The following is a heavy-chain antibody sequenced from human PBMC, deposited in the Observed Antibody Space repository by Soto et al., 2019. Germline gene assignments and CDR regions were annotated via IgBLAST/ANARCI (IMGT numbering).Heavy chain of an antibody. CDR3: VRAVGRDGSSWYMGAYDS. CDR1: GYTFTAYY. J-gene: IGHJ5*01. D-gene: IGHD6-13*01. Sequence: VASVKVSCKASGYTFTAYYIHWLRQAPGQGLEWLGWINPDTGGTDYAQKFQGWVTLTRDTSKTTAYMELSSLKSDDTAVFYCVRAVGRDGSSWYMGAYDSWG. V-gene: IGHV1-2*04. CDR2: INPDTGGT.